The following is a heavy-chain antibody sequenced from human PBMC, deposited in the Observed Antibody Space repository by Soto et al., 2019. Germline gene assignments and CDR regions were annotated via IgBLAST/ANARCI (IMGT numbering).Heavy chain of an antibody. CDR2: VHSDGTTT. Sequence: EVQLVESGGGLVQPGESLRLSCAASGFTFDYYWMHWVRQAPGKGLVWVSRVHSDGTTTTYADSVKGRFTISRDNARNTVSLQISSLRAEDTAIYYCARGDRGGFDLLGHGTVVTVSS. CDR3: ARGDRGGFDL. D-gene: IGHD3-10*01. V-gene: IGHV3-74*01. J-gene: IGHJ3*01. CDR1: GFTFDYYW.